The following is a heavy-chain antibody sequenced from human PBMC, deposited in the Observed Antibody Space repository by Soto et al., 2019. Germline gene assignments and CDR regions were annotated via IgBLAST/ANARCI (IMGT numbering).Heavy chain of an antibody. D-gene: IGHD6-19*01. CDR1: GFTFSSYA. Sequence: HPGGSLRLSCAASGFTFSSYAMSWVRQAPGKGLEWVSAISGSGGSTYYADSVKGRFTISRDNSKNTLYLQMNSLRAEDTAVYYCAKGIAVAGEIDYWGQGTLVTVSS. J-gene: IGHJ4*02. CDR2: ISGSGGST. CDR3: AKGIAVAGEIDY. V-gene: IGHV3-23*01.